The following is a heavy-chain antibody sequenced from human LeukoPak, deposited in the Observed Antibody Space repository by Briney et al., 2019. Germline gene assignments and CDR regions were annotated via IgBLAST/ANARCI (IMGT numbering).Heavy chain of an antibody. V-gene: IGHV4-39*01. CDR1: GGSISSSSYY. CDR2: IYYSGST. CDR3: AKISGGTFDP. Sequence: SETLSLTCTVSGGSISSSSYYWGWIRHPPGKGLEWIGSIYYSGSTYYNPSLKSRVTISVDTSKNQFSLKLSSVTAADTAVYYCAKISGGTFDPWGQGTLVTVSS. J-gene: IGHJ5*02. D-gene: IGHD1-26*01.